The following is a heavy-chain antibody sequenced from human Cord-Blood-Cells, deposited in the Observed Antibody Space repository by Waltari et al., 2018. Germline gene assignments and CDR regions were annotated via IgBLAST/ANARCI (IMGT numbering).Heavy chain of an antibody. CDR1: GGPISSYY. D-gene: IGHD6-13*01. CDR2: IYYSGST. J-gene: IGHJ6*03. CDR3: ARESLGSTDYYYYYMDV. Sequence: QVQLQESGPGLVKPSETLSLTCTVPGGPISSYYWSRIRQPPGKGLEGIRYIYYSGSTNYNPSLKSRVTISVDTSKNQFSLKLSSVTAADTAVYYCARESLGSTDYYYYYMDVWGKGTTVTVSS. V-gene: IGHV4-59*01.